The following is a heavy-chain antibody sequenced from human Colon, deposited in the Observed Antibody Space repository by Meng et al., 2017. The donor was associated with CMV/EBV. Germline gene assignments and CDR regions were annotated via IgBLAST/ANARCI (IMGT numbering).Heavy chain of an antibody. CDR1: SYTVTGYY. D-gene: IGHD3-22*01. CDR2: SNPNSSGT. V-gene: IGHV1-2*02. CDR3: ARDWYPGDRRGSFDY. J-gene: IGHJ4*02. Sequence: QVPLVQAGAELTKPGASVHVSSKASSYTVTGYYMHWLRQAPGQGLDWRGLSNPNSSGTNYAQKFQARVTMTRDTSITTAYMELSRLRSDDTAVYYCARDWYPGDRRGSFDYWGQGTLVTVSS.